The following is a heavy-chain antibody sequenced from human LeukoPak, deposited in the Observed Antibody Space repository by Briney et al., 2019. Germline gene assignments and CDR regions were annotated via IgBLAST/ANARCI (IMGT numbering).Heavy chain of an antibody. Sequence: PGGSLRLSCAASGFTFSNAWMSWVRQAPGKGLEWVAVISYDGSNKYYADSVKGRFTISRDNSKNTLYLQMNSLRAEDTAVYYCAKPWFGELLGFDYWGQGTLVTVSS. CDR3: AKPWFGELLGFDY. CDR1: GFTFSNAW. D-gene: IGHD3-10*01. J-gene: IGHJ4*02. CDR2: ISYDGSNK. V-gene: IGHV3-30*18.